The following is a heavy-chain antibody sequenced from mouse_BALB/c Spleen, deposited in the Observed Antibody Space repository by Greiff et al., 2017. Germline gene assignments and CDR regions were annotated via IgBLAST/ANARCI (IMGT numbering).Heavy chain of an antibody. Sequence: QVQLQQPGAELVKPGASVKLSCKASGYTFTSYWMHWVKQRPGQGLEWIGEINPSNGRTNYNEKFKSKATLTVDKSSSTAYMQLSSLTSEDSAVYYCARLTLLGAYWGQGTLVTVSA. D-gene: IGHD2-1*01. CDR3: ARLTLLGAY. CDR2: INPSNGRT. CDR1: GYTFTSYW. J-gene: IGHJ3*01. V-gene: IGHV1S81*02.